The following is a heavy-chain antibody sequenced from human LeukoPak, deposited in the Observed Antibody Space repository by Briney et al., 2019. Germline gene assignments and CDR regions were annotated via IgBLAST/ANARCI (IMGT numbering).Heavy chain of an antibody. D-gene: IGHD3-3*01. Sequence: PGGSLRLSCAASGFTFSSYWMSWVRQAPGKGLEWVSVIYSGGSTYYADSVKGRFTISRHNSKNTLYLQMDSLRAEDTAVYYCASGPQMLTIFGVVIPYYFDYWGQGTLVTVSS. CDR3: ASGPQMLTIFGVVIPYYFDY. CDR1: GFTFSSYW. CDR2: IYSGGST. V-gene: IGHV3-53*04. J-gene: IGHJ4*02.